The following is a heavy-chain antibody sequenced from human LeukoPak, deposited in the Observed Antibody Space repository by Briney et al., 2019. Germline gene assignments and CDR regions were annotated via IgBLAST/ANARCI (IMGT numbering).Heavy chain of an antibody. CDR3: ATEDAFDI. Sequence: PSETLSLTCTVSCGSLSSSSYYWGWLRQPPGTGLEWIGSIYYSGSTYYNPSLKSRVTISVDTSKNQFSLKLSSVTAADTAVYYCATEDAFDIWGQGTMVTVSS. CDR1: CGSLSSSSYY. J-gene: IGHJ3*02. CDR2: IYYSGST. V-gene: IGHV4-39*02.